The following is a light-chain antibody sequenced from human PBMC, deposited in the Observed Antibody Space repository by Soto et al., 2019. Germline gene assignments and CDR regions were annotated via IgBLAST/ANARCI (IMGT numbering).Light chain of an antibody. CDR3: QQSYSTSSIT. J-gene: IGKJ5*01. Sequence: DIQMTQSPSSLSASVGDRVTITCRASQSISSYLNWYQQNPGKAPKLLIYAASSLQSGVPSRFSGSGSGTDFTLTISSLQPEDFATYYCQQSYSTSSITFGQGTRLEIK. CDR1: QSISSY. CDR2: AAS. V-gene: IGKV1-39*01.